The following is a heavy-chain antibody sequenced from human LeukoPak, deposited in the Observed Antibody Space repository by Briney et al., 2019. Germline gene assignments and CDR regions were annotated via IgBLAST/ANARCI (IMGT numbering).Heavy chain of an antibody. CDR3: ARQTGSGLFILP. Sequence: SETLSLTCTVSGLSISSSYSYWGWIRQPPGRGLEWIGSIYYTGNTYYNASLKSQFSISIATSKNQFSLKLTSVTAADTAVYYCARQTGSGLFILPGGQGTLVTVSS. J-gene: IGHJ4*02. CDR1: GLSISSSYSY. V-gene: IGHV4-39*01. CDR2: IYYTGNT. D-gene: IGHD3/OR15-3a*01.